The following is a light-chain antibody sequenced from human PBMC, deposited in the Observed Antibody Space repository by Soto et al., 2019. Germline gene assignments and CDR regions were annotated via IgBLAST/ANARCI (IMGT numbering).Light chain of an antibody. CDR2: DVS. CDR3: SSYTTSNTRQIV. V-gene: IGLV2-14*03. Sequence: QSVLTQPASVSGSPGQSITISCTGTSSDVGGYNYVSWYQHHPGKAPKLMIYDVSNRPSGVSIRFSGSKSDNTASLTISGLQPEDEADYNCSSYTTSNTRQIVFGTGTRSPS. CDR1: SSDVGGYNY. J-gene: IGLJ1*01.